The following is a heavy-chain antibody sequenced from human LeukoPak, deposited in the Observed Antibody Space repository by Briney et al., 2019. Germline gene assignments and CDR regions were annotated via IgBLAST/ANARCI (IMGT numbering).Heavy chain of an antibody. CDR2: INHSGST. J-gene: IGHJ4*02. D-gene: IGHD5-24*01. CDR3: ARAGGRDGYNFY. CDR1: GGSFSTYY. V-gene: IGHV4-34*01. Sequence: SETLSLTCAVYGGSFSTYYGRWIRQHPGKGMEWSVEINHSGSTNYNPSLKSRVTISVDTSKNQFSQKLSCVTAGHTAVYYSARAGGRDGYNFYWGQGTLDSVSS.